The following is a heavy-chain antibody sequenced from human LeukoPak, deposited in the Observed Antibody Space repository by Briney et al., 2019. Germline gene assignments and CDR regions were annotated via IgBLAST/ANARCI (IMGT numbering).Heavy chain of an antibody. CDR2: INPNSGGT. D-gene: IGHD2-2*01. CDR1: GYTFTGYY. CDR3: ARAQIVVVPAAMTYVWFDP. J-gene: IGHJ5*02. Sequence: ASVKVSCKASGYTFTGYYMHWVRQAPGPGLEWMGWINPNSGGTSYAQKFQGRVTMTRDMSTSTVYMELSSLRSEDTAVYYCARAQIVVVPAAMTYVWFDPWGQGTLVTVSS. V-gene: IGHV1-2*02.